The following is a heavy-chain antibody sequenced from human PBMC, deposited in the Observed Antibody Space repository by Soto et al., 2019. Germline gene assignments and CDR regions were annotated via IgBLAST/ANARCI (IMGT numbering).Heavy chain of an antibody. V-gene: IGHV1-69*13. D-gene: IGHD2-21*02. CDR3: ARGKDCGGDCYFFDY. CDR2: IIPIFGTA. J-gene: IGHJ4*02. Sequence: GASVKVSCKASGGTFSSYAISWVRQAPGQGLEWMGGIIPIFGTANYAQKFQGRVTITADESTSTAYMELSSLRSEDTAVYYCARGKDCGGDCYFFDYWGQGTLVTVSS. CDR1: GGTFSSYA.